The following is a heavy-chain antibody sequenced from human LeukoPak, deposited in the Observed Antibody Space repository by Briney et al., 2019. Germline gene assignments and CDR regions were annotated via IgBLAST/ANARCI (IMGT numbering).Heavy chain of an antibody. J-gene: IGHJ6*03. CDR3: ARNYCTSGSPLYYYYYMDV. D-gene: IGHD3-10*01. Sequence: ASVKVSCKTSGYTFTAYYSHWVRQAPGQGPEWMGWINPDSGGTNYAQRFQGRVTMTRDTSISTAFMELSSLRSDDTAVYYCARNYCTSGSPLYYYYYMDVWGKGTTVTVSS. V-gene: IGHV1-2*02. CDR2: INPDSGGT. CDR1: GYTFTAYY.